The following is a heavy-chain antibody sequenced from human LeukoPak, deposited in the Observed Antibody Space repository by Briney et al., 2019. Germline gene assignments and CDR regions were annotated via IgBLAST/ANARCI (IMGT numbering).Heavy chain of an antibody. D-gene: IGHD5-18*01. Sequence: ASVKVSCKASGYTFTSYAMHWVRQAPGQRLEWMGWINAGNGNTKYSQEFQGRVTITRDTSASTAYMELSSLRSEDTAVYYCARYSYGRRGYGYWGQGTLVTVSS. V-gene: IGHV1-3*01. J-gene: IGHJ4*02. CDR3: ARYSYGRRGYGY. CDR2: INAGNGNT. CDR1: GYTFTSYA.